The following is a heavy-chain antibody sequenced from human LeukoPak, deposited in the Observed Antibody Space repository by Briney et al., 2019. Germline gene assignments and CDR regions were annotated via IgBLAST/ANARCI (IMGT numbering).Heavy chain of an antibody. CDR1: GFTFRHHS. CDR2: LRSSSRTI. CDR3: ARDLELNYYERSGYDDAFDM. Sequence: GGSLGGDCEAAGFTFRHHSMNLVRRAPGEGLVWASYLRSSSRTIHYADSVKGRFTNSRDHAKNSLYLQMNSLRDENPAVYYCARDLELNYYERSGYDDAFDMWGQATMVTVSS. V-gene: IGHV3-48*02. D-gene: IGHD3-22*01. J-gene: IGHJ3*02.